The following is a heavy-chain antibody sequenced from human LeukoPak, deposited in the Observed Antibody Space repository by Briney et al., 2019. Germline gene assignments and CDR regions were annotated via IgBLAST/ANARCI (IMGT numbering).Heavy chain of an antibody. J-gene: IGHJ4*02. D-gene: IGHD1-14*01. CDR1: GFTFSDYC. CDR2: ISSSGSTK. V-gene: IGHV3-11*04. CDR3: AREGLDRGYFDY. Sequence: GGSLRLSCAASGFTFSDYCVSWIRQAPGKGVEWVSYISSSGSTKYYADSVKGRFTISRDNAKNSLYLQMNSLRAEDTAVYYCAREGLDRGYFDYWGQGTLVTVSA.